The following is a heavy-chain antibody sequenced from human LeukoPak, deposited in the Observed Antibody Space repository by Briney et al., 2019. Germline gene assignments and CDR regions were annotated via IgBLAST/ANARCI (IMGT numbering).Heavy chain of an antibody. V-gene: IGHV4-34*01. CDR2: INHSGST. CDR3: ARAGGRYFDY. CDR1: GVSFSGYY. D-gene: IGHD3-16*01. J-gene: IGHJ4*02. Sequence: PSETLSLTCAVYGVSFSGYYWSWIRQPPGKGLEWIGEINHSGSTNYNPSLKSRVTISVDTSKSQFSLKLSSVTAADTAVYYCARAGGRYFDYWGQGTPVTVSS.